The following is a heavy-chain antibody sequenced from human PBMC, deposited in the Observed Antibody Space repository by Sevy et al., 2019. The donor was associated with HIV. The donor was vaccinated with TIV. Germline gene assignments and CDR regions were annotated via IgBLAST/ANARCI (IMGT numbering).Heavy chain of an antibody. CDR1: GFTFTTYA. V-gene: IGHV3-23*01. Sequence: GGCLRLSCTASGFTFTTYAMSWVRQAPGKGLEWVSSISVSGGTTYYADSVKGRFTISRDNSKNTLYLQMNSLRAEDTAVYYCARDLPPSATTVAHFDCWGQGTLVTVSS. CDR3: ARDLPPSATTVAHFDC. D-gene: IGHD4-17*01. CDR2: ISVSGGTT. J-gene: IGHJ4*02.